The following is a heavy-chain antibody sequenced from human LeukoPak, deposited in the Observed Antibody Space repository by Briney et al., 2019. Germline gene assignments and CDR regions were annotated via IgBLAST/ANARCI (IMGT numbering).Heavy chain of an antibody. D-gene: IGHD3-3*01. CDR1: GFTVSSNY. J-gene: IGHJ6*03. V-gene: IGHV3-53*01. CDR2: IYSGGST. Sequence: GGSLRLSCAASGFTVSSNYMSWVRQAPGKWLEWVSVIYSGGSTYYADSVKGRFTISRDNSKNTLYLQMNSLRAEDTAVYYCARSIGYDFWSGYYSQPTYYYYYMDVWGKGTTVTVSS. CDR3: ARSIGYDFWSGYYSQPTYYYYYMDV.